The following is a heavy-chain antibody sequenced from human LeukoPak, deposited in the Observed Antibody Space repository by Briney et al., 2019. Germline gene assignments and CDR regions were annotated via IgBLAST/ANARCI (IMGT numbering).Heavy chain of an antibody. CDR3: ARAPQIVVVVAATRSWFDP. V-gene: IGHV3-9*01. CDR1: GFTFDDYA. CDR2: ISWNSGSI. D-gene: IGHD2-15*01. Sequence: PGGSLRLSCAASGFTFDDYAMHWVRQAPGKGLEWVSGISWNSGSIGYADSVKGRFTISRDNAKNSLYLQMNSLRAEDTAVYYCARAPQIVVVVAATRSWFDPWGQGTLVTVSS. J-gene: IGHJ5*02.